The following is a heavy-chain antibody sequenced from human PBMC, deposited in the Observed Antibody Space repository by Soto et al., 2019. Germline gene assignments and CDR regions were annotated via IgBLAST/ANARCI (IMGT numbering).Heavy chain of an antibody. CDR3: AKLGSIAVAGSPFDY. CDR2: ISGSGGST. D-gene: IGHD6-19*01. CDR1: GFTFSSYA. J-gene: IGHJ4*02. Sequence: XGSLGLSCAASGFTFSSYAMSGVRQAPGKGLEWVSAISGSGGSTYYADSVKGRFTISRDNSKNTLYLQMNSLRAEDTAVYYCAKLGSIAVAGSPFDYWGQGTLVTVSS. V-gene: IGHV3-23*01.